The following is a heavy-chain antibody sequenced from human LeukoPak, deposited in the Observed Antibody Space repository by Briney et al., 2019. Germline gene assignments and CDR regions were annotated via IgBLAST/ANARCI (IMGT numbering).Heavy chain of an antibody. V-gene: IGHV1-69*05. Sequence: SVKVSCKASGGTFSSYAISWVRQAPGQGLEWMGGIIPIFGTANYAQKFQGRVTITTDESTSTAYLELSSLRSEDTAVYYCASRRMRDGYSLNWGQGTLVTVSS. CDR3: ASRRMRDGYSLN. CDR1: GGTFSSYA. J-gene: IGHJ4*02. CDR2: IIPIFGTA. D-gene: IGHD5-24*01.